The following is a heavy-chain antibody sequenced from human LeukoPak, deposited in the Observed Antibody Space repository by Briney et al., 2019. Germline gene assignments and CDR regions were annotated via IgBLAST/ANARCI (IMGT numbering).Heavy chain of an antibody. D-gene: IGHD1-26*01. CDR1: GGSMSSFY. CDR2: IYPSGST. V-gene: IGHV4-4*07. J-gene: IGHJ4*02. CDR3: AGAVVGATDY. Sequence: SETLSLTCTVSGGSMSSFYWTWIRQPAGQGLEWIGRIYPSGSTTYDPSLKSRVTMSIDTSKNQFSLKLTSVTAADTAVYYCAGAVVGATDYWGQGTLVTVSS.